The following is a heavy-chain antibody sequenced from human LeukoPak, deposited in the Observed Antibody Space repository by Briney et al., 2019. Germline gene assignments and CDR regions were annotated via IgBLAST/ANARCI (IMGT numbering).Heavy chain of an antibody. J-gene: IGHJ4*02. CDR2: IGPKNGDT. Sequence: ASVKVSCKAPGYTFTDYYIHCVRQAPGQGLEWMGWIGPKNGDTHYAQKFQGRLTMTRDTSITTAFIELSRLTSGDTAVYYCVRDHASSYDYWGQGTLVTVSS. CDR3: VRDHASSYDY. D-gene: IGHD1-26*01. CDR1: GYTFTDYY. V-gene: IGHV1-2*02.